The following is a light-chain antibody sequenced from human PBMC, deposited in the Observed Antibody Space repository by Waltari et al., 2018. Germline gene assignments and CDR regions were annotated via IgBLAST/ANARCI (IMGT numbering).Light chain of an antibody. J-gene: IGLJ2*01. CDR1: ALPKQY. V-gene: IGLV3-25*03. CDR3: QSADSSGTHVV. Sequence: SYELTQPPSVSVSPGQTARITCSGEALPKQYAYWYQQKQGQAPVLVIYKDSERPSGIPERFSGSSSGTTVTLTISGVQAEDEADYYCQSADSSGTHVVFGGGTKLTVL. CDR2: KDS.